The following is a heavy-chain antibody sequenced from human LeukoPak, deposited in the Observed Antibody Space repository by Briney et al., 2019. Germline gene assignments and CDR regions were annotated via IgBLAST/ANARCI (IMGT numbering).Heavy chain of an antibody. V-gene: IGHV4-39*01. CDR2: IYYSGST. D-gene: IGHD3-9*01. CDR1: GGSISSSSYY. J-gene: IGHJ5*02. CDR3: ARLYDILTGYENWFDP. Sequence: SETLSLTCTVSGGSISSSSYYWGWIRQPPGKGLEWIGSIYYSGSTYYNPSLKSRVTISVDTSKNQFSLKLSSVTAADTAVHYCARLYDILTGYENWFDPWGQGTLVTVSS.